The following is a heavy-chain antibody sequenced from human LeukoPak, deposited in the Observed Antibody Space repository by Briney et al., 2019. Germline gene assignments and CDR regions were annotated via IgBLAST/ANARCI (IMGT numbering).Heavy chain of an antibody. Sequence: SETLSLTCTVSGGSISSYYWSLIRQPPGKGLEWIGYIYYSGSTNYNPSLKSRVTISVDTSKNQFSLKLSSVTAADTAVYYCARAKAAAGVAWRGYFDYWGQGTLVTVSS. CDR1: GGSISSYY. J-gene: IGHJ4*02. V-gene: IGHV4-59*01. CDR2: IYYSGST. D-gene: IGHD6-13*01. CDR3: ARAKAAAGVAWRGYFDY.